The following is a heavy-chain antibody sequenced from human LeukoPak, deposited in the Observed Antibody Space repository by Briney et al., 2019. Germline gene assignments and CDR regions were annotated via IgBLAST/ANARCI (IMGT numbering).Heavy chain of an antibody. D-gene: IGHD2-8*02. CDR2: IIPMFRTA. CDR3: AYLSASNTGAFDV. CDR1: GGIFNSKA. V-gene: IGHV1-69*01. Sequence: SVKVSCKASGGIFNSKALSWVRQAPGQGLEWMGGIIPMFRTANYGQKFQGRVTITADDSTSTGYMELSSLRSEDTAVFYCAYLSASNTGAFDVWGQGTVVTVSS. J-gene: IGHJ3*01.